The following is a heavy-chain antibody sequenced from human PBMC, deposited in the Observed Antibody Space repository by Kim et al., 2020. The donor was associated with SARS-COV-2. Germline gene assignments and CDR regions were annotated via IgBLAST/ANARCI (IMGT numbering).Heavy chain of an antibody. J-gene: IGHJ4*02. D-gene: IGHD5-18*01. V-gene: IGHV4-39*01. Sequence: SLKSRVTISIDTSKNPLSLEMSSVTAADTAVYYCARLGYIYGWGPDYFDYWGQGTLVTVSS. CDR3: ARLGYIYGWGPDYFDY.